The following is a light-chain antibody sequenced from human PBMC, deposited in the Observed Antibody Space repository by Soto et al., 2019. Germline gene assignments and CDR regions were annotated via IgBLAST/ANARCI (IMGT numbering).Light chain of an antibody. CDR1: QNIKNW. CDR2: TAS. J-gene: IGKJ1*01. CDR3: QQYNSYSRGT. Sequence: DLQMTQSPSTLSASVGDRVTIACRASQNIKNWLAWYQQKPGQVPKLLVYTASTLESGVPSRFSGSGSGTEFTLTISSLQPDDFATYYCQQYNSYSRGTFGQGTKVEIK. V-gene: IGKV1-5*03.